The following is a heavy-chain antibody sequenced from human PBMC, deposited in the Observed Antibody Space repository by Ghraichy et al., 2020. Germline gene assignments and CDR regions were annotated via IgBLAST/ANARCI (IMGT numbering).Heavy chain of an antibody. CDR2: ISSSSYI. CDR3: ASDLVGVTTYGMDV. V-gene: IGHV3-21*01. J-gene: IGHJ6*02. Sequence: GGSLRLSCAASGFTFSSYSMNWVRQAPGKGLEWVSSISSSSYIYYADSVKGRFTISRDNAKNSLYLQMNSLRGEDTAVYYCASDLVGVTTYGMDVWGQGTTVTVSS. CDR1: GFTFSSYS. D-gene: IGHD1-26*01.